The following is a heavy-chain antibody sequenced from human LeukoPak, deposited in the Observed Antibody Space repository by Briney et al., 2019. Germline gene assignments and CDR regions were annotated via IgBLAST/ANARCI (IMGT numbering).Heavy chain of an antibody. J-gene: IGHJ4*02. CDR3: ARERSQYFDY. Sequence: GGSLRLSCAASGFTFSSFWMSWVRQASGKGLEWVANIKQDGSEKFYVDSVKGRFTISRDNAENSSHLHMNSLRAEDTAVYYCARERSQYFDYWGQGTLVTVSS. CDR2: IKQDGSEK. V-gene: IGHV3-7*04. CDR1: GFTFSSFW. D-gene: IGHD1-26*01.